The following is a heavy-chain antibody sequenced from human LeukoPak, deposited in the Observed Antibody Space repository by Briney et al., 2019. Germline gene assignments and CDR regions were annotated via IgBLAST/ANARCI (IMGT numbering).Heavy chain of an antibody. Sequence: SETLSLTCAVSGYSISSGYYWGWIRQPPGKGLEWIGSIYHSGSTYYNPSLKSRVTISVDTSKNQFSLKLSSVTAADTAVYDCARQKGYDFDYWGQGTLVTVSS. CDR3: ARQKGYDFDY. V-gene: IGHV4-38-2*01. CDR2: IYHSGST. D-gene: IGHD5-12*01. CDR1: GYSISSGYY. J-gene: IGHJ4*02.